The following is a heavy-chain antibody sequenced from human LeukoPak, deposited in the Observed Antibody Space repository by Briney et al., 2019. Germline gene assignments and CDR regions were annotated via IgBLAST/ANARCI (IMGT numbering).Heavy chain of an antibody. J-gene: IGHJ4*02. Sequence: SGGSLRLSCVASGFTLRSYVMNWVRQTPGKGLEWVSSISGSGDSTFYADSVKGRFSISRDNSKNTLYLQVNGLRTEDTAVYYCARRAGAYSHPYDYWGQGTLVTVSS. V-gene: IGHV3-23*01. CDR3: ARRAGAYSHPYDY. CDR2: ISGSGDST. CDR1: GFTLRSYV. D-gene: IGHD4/OR15-4a*01.